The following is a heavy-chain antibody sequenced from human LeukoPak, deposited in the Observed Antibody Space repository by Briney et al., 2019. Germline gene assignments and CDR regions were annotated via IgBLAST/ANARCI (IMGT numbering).Heavy chain of an antibody. CDR2: IRYDGSNK. J-gene: IGHJ4*02. D-gene: IGHD6-19*01. Sequence: PGGSLRLSCAASGFTFSSYGMHWVRQAPGKGLEWVAFIRYDGSNKYYADSVKGRFTISRDNAKNSLYLQMNSLRAEDTAVYYCARERARDSSGWSIWGQGTLVTVSS. CDR3: ARERARDSSGWSI. V-gene: IGHV3-30*02. CDR1: GFTFSSYG.